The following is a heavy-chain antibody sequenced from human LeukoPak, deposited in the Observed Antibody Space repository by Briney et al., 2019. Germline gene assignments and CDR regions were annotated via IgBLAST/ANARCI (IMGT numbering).Heavy chain of an antibody. Sequence: PGRSLRLSCAASGFTFSSYTIHWVRQAPGKGLEWVAVISYDGSNKYYAESVKGRFTISRDNSRNTLYLQMNSLRVEDTALYYCARDREGKYDVRGWGTALDYWGQGTPVTVSS. CDR3: ARDREGKYDVRGWGTALDY. J-gene: IGHJ4*02. D-gene: IGHD3-10*02. CDR1: GFTFSSYT. V-gene: IGHV3-30*04. CDR2: ISYDGSNK.